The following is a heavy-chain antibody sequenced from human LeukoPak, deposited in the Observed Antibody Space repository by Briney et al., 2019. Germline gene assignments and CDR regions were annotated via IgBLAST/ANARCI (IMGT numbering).Heavy chain of an antibody. CDR1: GFTFSSYW. CDR3: ARAYYYDSSGLFDY. CDR2: INSDGSNT. D-gene: IGHD3-22*01. J-gene: IGHJ4*02. Sequence: PGGSLRLSCAASGFTFSSYWMHWVRQAPGKGLVWVSRINSDGSNTSYADSVKGRFTISRDNAKNTLYLQMNSLRAEDTAVYYCARAYYYDSSGLFDYWGQGTLVTVSS. V-gene: IGHV3-74*01.